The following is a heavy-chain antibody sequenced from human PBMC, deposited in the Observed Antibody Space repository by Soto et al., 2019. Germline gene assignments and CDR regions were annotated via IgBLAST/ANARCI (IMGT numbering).Heavy chain of an antibody. V-gene: IGHV3-30-3*01. D-gene: IGHD6-13*01. J-gene: IGHJ5*02. CDR2: ISYDGSNK. Sequence: QVQLVESGGGVVQPGRSLRLSCAASGFTFSSYAMHWVRQAPGKGLEWVAVISYDGSNKYYADSVKGRFTISRDNSKNTLYLQMNSLRAEDTAVYYCERDQGGRIAPARRSDWFDPWGQGPLVTVSS. CDR3: ERDQGGRIAPARRSDWFDP. CDR1: GFTFSSYA.